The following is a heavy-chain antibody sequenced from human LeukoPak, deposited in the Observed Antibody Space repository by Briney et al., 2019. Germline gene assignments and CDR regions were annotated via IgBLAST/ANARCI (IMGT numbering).Heavy chain of an antibody. CDR3: AKGLGLLGYYGMDV. J-gene: IGHJ6*02. D-gene: IGHD3-16*01. V-gene: IGHV3-23*01. CDR2: ISGSGGST. CDR1: GFTFSSYA. Sequence: GGSLRLSCAASGFTFSSYAMSWVRQAPGKGLEWVSAISGSGGSTYYADSVKGRFTISRDNSKNTLYLQMNSLRAEDTAVYYCAKGLGLLGYYGMDVWGQGTTVTVSS.